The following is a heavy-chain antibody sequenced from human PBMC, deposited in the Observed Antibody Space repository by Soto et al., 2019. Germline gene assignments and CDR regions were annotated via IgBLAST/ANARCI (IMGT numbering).Heavy chain of an antibody. D-gene: IGHD3-22*01. CDR2: ISSSGSTI. CDR3: ARGAGLYYYDSSGYCY. J-gene: IGHJ4*02. CDR1: GFTFSSYE. Sequence: PGGSLRLSCAASGFTFSSYEMNWVRQAPGKGLEWVSYISSSGSTIYYADSVKGRFTISRDNAKNSLYLQMNSLRAEDTAVYYCARGAGLYYYDSSGYCYWGQGTLVTVSS. V-gene: IGHV3-48*03.